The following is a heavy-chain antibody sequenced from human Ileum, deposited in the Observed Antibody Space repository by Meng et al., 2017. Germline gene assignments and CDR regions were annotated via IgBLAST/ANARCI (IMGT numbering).Heavy chain of an antibody. CDR1: GFSLTTPEVG. J-gene: IGHJ5*02. CDR2: IYWDNDK. CDR3: AHRGAYSGYWDVGWFDP. Sequence: HITLKESCPTLVKSTQTLTLTCTFSGFSLTTPEVGVGWIRQPPGRALECLGIIYWDNDKRYNPSLKNRITITKDTSKSQVVLTMTNMDPGDTATYYCAHRGAYSGYWDVGWFDPWGQGTLVTVSS. D-gene: IGHD3-22*01. V-gene: IGHV2-5*02.